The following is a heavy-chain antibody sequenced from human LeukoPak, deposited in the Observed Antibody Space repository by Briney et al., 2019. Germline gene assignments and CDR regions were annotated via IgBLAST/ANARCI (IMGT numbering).Heavy chain of an antibody. V-gene: IGHV3-21*01. D-gene: IGHD3-3*01. CDR3: ASRRITIFGVVISDY. Sequence: GGSLRLSCAASGFTFSSYSMNWVRQARGKGMEWVSSISSSSSYIYYEDSVKGRYTTSRDNARNSLYLQMNSLRAEDTAVYYCASRRITIFGVVISDYWGQGTLVTVSS. J-gene: IGHJ4*02. CDR1: GFTFSSYS. CDR2: ISSSSSYI.